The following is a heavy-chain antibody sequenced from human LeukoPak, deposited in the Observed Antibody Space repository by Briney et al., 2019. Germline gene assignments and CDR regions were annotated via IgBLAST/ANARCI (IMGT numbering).Heavy chain of an antibody. Sequence: GGSLRLSCAASGFTFSSYSMNWVRQAPGKGLEWVSSISSSSSYIYYADSVKGRFTISRDNAKNSLYLQMNRLRDEDTAVYYCARATTEQWLVEWGQGTLVTVSS. CDR3: ARATTEQWLVE. CDR2: ISSSSSYI. V-gene: IGHV3-21*01. CDR1: GFTFSSYS. J-gene: IGHJ4*02. D-gene: IGHD6-19*01.